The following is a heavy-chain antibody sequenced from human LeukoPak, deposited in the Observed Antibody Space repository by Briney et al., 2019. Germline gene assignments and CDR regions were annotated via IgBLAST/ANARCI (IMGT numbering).Heavy chain of an antibody. Sequence: GGSLRLSCAASGFTFSGYSMNWVRQAPGKGLEWVSSISSSSSYIYYAGSVKGRFTISRDNAKNSLYLQMNSLRAEDTAVYYCAREPRQIAAAKINWFDPWGQGTLVTVSS. CDR1: GFTFSGYS. J-gene: IGHJ5*02. V-gene: IGHV3-21*01. CDR2: ISSSSSYI. D-gene: IGHD6-13*01. CDR3: AREPRQIAAAKINWFDP.